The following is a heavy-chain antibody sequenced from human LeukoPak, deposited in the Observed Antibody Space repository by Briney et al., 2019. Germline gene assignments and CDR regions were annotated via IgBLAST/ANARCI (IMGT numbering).Heavy chain of an antibody. Sequence: SETLSLTCAVYGGSFSGYYWSWIRQPPGKGLEWIGEINHSGSTNYNPSLKSRVTISVDTSKNQFSLKLSSVTAADTAVYYCARSRASGVFDHWGQGTLVTVSS. CDR1: GGSFSGYY. J-gene: IGHJ4*02. CDR2: INHSGST. CDR3: ARSRASGVFDH. V-gene: IGHV4-34*01. D-gene: IGHD3-10*01.